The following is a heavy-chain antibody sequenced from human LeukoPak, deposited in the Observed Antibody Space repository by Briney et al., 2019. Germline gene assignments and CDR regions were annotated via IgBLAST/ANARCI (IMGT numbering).Heavy chain of an antibody. CDR2: VYYSGST. CDR3: ARLGGHDYGDYVVYNWFDP. CDR1: GGSISSSSYY. D-gene: IGHD4-17*01. J-gene: IGHJ5*02. V-gene: IGHV4-39*01. Sequence: TSETLSLTCTVSGGSISSSSYYWGWLRQPPGKGLQRIGSVYYSGSTYYNPSLKSRVTISVDTSKNQFSLKLSSVTAAGTTVYYCARLGGHDYGDYVVYNWFDPWGQGTLVTVSS.